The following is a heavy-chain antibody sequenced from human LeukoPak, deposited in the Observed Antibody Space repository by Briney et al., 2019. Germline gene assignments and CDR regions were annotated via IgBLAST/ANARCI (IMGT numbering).Heavy chain of an antibody. J-gene: IGHJ4*02. CDR1: GFTFSTYC. Sequence: GGSLRLSCAASGFTFSTYCMHWVRQAPGKGPMWVSRICPDGTVTNYADSVKARFIISRDNARNTVYLRMNSLRVEDTAVYYCVRDFRSADYWGQGTLVTVSS. V-gene: IGHV3-74*01. CDR3: VRDFRSADY. CDR2: ICPDGTVT.